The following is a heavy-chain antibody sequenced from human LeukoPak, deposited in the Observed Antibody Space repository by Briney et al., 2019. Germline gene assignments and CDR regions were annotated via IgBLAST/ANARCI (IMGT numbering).Heavy chain of an antibody. CDR3: ARALITMIQPSLWLDY. D-gene: IGHD3-22*01. V-gene: IGHV1-18*04. J-gene: IGHJ4*02. Sequence: GASVKVSCKASGYTFTSYGISWVRRAPGQGLEWMGWISAYNGNTNYAQKLQGRVTMTTDTSTSTAYMELRSLRSDDTAVYYCARALITMIQPSLWLDYWGQGALVTVSS. CDR1: GYTFTSYG. CDR2: ISAYNGNT.